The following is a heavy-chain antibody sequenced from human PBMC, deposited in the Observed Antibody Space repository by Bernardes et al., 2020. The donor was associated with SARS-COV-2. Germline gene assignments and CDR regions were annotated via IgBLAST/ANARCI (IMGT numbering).Heavy chain of an antibody. Sequence: SQTLSLTCSVSAGSLSTSNYYWGWTRQNPGNGLEWISSIYSSGNSYYNPSLHTRVRATVHTSKNQFPLRLSVVTAADTAVYYCAGESCGIDCYIDGLRSWDYGMDVWGQEATVTVSS. D-gene: IGHD2-21*01. CDR2: IYSSGNS. V-gene: IGHV4-39*01. CDR3: AGESCGIDCYIDGLRSWDYGMDV. CDR1: AGSLSTSNYY. J-gene: IGHJ6*02.